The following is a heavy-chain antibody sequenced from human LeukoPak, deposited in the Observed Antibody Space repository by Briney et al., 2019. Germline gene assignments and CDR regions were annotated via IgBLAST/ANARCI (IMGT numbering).Heavy chain of an antibody. J-gene: IGHJ4*02. D-gene: IGHD2-21*01. CDR2: ISSSSSYI. CDR1: GFTFSSYA. CDR3: ARDAAEAYCGGDCYIGY. Sequence: GGFPRLSCAASGFTFSSYAMSWVRQAPGKGLEWVSSISSSSSYIYYADSVKGRFTISRDNAKNSLYLQMNSLRAEDTAVYYCARDAAEAYCGGDCYIGYWGQGTLVTVSS. V-gene: IGHV3-21*01.